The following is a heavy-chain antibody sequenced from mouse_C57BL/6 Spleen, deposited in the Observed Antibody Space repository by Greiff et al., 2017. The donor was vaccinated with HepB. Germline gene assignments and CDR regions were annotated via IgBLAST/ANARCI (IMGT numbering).Heavy chain of an antibody. Sequence: VQLQQPGAELVKPGASVKMSCKASGYTFTSYWITWVKQRPGQGLEWIGDIYPGSGSTNYNEKFKSKATLTVDTSSSTAYMQLSSLTSEDSAVYYCARGGIYYGYDGGYFDVWGTGTTVTVSS. CDR1: GYTFTSYW. CDR3: ARGGIYYGYDGGYFDV. J-gene: IGHJ1*03. D-gene: IGHD2-2*01. V-gene: IGHV1-55*01. CDR2: IYPGSGST.